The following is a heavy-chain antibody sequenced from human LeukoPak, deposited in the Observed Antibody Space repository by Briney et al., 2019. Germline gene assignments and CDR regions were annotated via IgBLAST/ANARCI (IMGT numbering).Heavy chain of an antibody. J-gene: IGHJ4*02. CDR2: INHSGST. V-gene: IGHV4-34*01. Sequence: SETLSLTCAVYGGSFSGYYWSWIRQPPGKGLEWIGEINHSGSTNYNPSLKSRVTISVDTSKNQFSLKLSSVTAADTAVYYCARIVVVVAATPHFDYWGQGTLVTVSS. CDR1: GGSFSGYY. CDR3: ARIVVVVAATPHFDY. D-gene: IGHD2-15*01.